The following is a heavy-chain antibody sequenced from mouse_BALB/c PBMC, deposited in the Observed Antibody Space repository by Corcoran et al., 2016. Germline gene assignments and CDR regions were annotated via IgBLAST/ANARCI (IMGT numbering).Heavy chain of an antibody. CDR1: GYTFTTYV. Sequence: EVQLQQSGPELVKPGASVKMSCKASGYTFTTYVIHWVKHKPGQGLEWIGYIYTYNDGTKYNAKIKGTATRTSDKSSSTDYMELSSLTSEESADYYGARDATGGYPFDCWGQGTTLTASS. D-gene: IGHD2-2*01. V-gene: IGHV1S136*01. J-gene: IGHJ2*01. CDR3: ARDATGGYPFDC. CDR2: IYTYNDGT.